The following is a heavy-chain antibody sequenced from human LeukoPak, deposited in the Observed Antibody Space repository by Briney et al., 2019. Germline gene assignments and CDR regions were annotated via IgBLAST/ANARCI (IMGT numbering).Heavy chain of an antibody. V-gene: IGHV5-51*01. D-gene: IGHD4-23*01. CDR3: ARLTVVTPSWFDP. CDR2: IYPGDSDT. CDR1: GYSFTSYW. Sequence: GESLKISCKGSGYSFTSYWIGWVRPMPGKGLEWMGNIYPGDSDTRYSPSFQGQVTISADKSISTAYLQWSSLKASDTAMYYCARLTVVTPSWFDPWGQGTLVTVSS. J-gene: IGHJ5*02.